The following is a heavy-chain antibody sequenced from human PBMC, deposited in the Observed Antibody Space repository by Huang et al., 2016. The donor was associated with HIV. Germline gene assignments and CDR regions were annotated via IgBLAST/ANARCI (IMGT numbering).Heavy chain of an antibody. CDR2: INQDGSEK. CDR1: GFTFSSYW. Sequence: EVQLVESGGGLVQPGGSLRLSCAASGFTFSSYWMSWVRQAPGKGMEGVADINQDGSEKYYVDSVKGRFTISRDNAKNSLYLQMNSLSAEDTAVYFCARGWVVVAATAPLDYWGQGTLVTVSS. V-gene: IGHV3-7*01. D-gene: IGHD2-15*01. J-gene: IGHJ4*02. CDR3: ARGWVVVAATAPLDY.